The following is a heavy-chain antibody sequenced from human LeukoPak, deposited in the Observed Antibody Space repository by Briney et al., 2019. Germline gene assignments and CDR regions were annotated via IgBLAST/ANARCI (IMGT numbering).Heavy chain of an antibody. V-gene: IGHV3-9*01. Sequence: SLRLSCAASGVIVSSYGLSWVRQAPGKGLEWVSGISWNSGSIGYADSVKGRFTISRDNAKNSLYLQMNSLRAEDTALYYCAKDRGYDILTGYGIDYWGQGTLVTVSS. CDR1: GVIVSSYG. CDR2: ISWNSGSI. D-gene: IGHD3-9*01. J-gene: IGHJ4*02. CDR3: AKDRGYDILTGYGIDY.